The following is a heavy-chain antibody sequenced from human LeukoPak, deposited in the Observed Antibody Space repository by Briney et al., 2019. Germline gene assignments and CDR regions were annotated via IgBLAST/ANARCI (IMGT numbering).Heavy chain of an antibody. CDR1: GFTFDDYA. CDR2: ISWNSGSI. CDR3: AKDLIAAAGTGY. V-gene: IGHV3-9*01. J-gene: IGHJ4*02. D-gene: IGHD6-13*01. Sequence: PGGSLRLSCAASGFTFDDYAMHWVRQAPGKGLEWVSGISWNSGSIGYADSVKGRFTISRDNAKNSLYLQMNSLRAEDTAVYYCAKDLIAAAGTGYWGQGTLVTVSS.